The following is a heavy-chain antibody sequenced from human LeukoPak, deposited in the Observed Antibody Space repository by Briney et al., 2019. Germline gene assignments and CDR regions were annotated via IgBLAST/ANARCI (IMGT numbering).Heavy chain of an antibody. CDR1: GFTFSSHA. CDR3: AKGITIFGVVILYFDY. J-gene: IGHJ4*02. CDR2: ISGSGGST. Sequence: GGSLRLSCAASGFTFSSHAMSWVRQAPGKGLEWVSAISGSGGSTYYADSVKGRFTISRDNSKNTLYLQMNSLRAEDTAVYYCAKGITIFGVVILYFDYWGQGTLVTVSS. V-gene: IGHV3-23*01. D-gene: IGHD3-3*01.